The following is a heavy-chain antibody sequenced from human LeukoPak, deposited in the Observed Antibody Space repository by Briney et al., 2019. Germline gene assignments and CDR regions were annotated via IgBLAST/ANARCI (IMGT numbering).Heavy chain of an antibody. D-gene: IGHD3-10*01. CDR3: ARGVLPMVRGRVDV. CDR2: IYHSGST. CDR1: GYSISSGYY. Sequence: SETLSLTCAVSGYSISSGYYWGWIRQPPGKGLESIGSIYHSGSTYYNPSLKSRVTISVDTSKNQFSLKLSSVTAADTAVYYCARGVLPMVRGRVDVWGKGTTVTVSS. J-gene: IGHJ6*04. V-gene: IGHV4-38-2*01.